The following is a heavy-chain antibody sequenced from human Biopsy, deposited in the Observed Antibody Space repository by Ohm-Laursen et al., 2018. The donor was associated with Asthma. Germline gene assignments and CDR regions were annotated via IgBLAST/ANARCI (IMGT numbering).Heavy chain of an antibody. V-gene: IGHV4-39*01. D-gene: IGHD6-13*01. CDR2: IYYSGTT. Sequence: TLSLTWSLSSGSGGYMRSGNYYWGWIRQPPGKGLEWIGSIYYSGTTYYNPSLESRVTVSADTSKNQFSLKLTSGTAADTAVYYCVRGSSSWHHGPFHYYYGLDVWGQGTTATVSS. CDR1: SGSGGYMRSGNYY. J-gene: IGHJ6*02. CDR3: VRGSSSWHHGPFHYYYGLDV.